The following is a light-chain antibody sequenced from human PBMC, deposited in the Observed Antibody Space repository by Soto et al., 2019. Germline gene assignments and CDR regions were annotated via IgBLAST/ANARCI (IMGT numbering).Light chain of an antibody. CDR1: QTISSW. J-gene: IGKJ1*01. CDR3: QQYHIYSGT. CDR2: KAS. Sequence: TQSPSSLSASVGGRVTITCRASQTISSWLAWYQQKPGQAPKLLIYKASTLKSGFPSRFSGSGSGTEFTLTINSLQPDDFATYYCQQYHIYSGTFGQGTKVDIK. V-gene: IGKV1-5*03.